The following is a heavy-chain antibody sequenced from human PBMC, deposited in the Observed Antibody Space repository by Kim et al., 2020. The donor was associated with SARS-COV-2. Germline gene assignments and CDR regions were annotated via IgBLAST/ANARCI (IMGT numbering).Heavy chain of an antibody. J-gene: IGHJ6*02. D-gene: IGHD3-3*01. CDR2: MNPNSGNT. V-gene: IGHV1-8*01. Sequence: ASVKVSCKASGYTFTSYDINWVRQATGQGLEWMGWMNPNSGNTGYAQKFQGRVTMTRNTSISTAYMELSSLRSEDTAVYYCARGSEPIYDFWSGYYYYYYGMDVWGQGTTVTVSS. CDR1: GYTFTSYD. CDR3: ARGSEPIYDFWSGYYYYYYGMDV.